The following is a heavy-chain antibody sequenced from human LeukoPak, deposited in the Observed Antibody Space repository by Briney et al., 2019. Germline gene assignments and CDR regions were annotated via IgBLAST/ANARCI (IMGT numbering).Heavy chain of an antibody. V-gene: IGHV3-48*03. J-gene: IGHJ5*02. CDR1: GFTFSSYE. D-gene: IGHD2-21*02. Sequence: GGSLRLSCAASGFTFSSYEMNWVRQAPGKGLEWVSYISSSGSTIYYADSVKGRFTISRVNAKNSLYLQINSLRAEDTAVYYCARGRPRLTQDNWFDPWGQGTLVTVSS. CDR2: ISSSGSTI. CDR3: ARGRPRLTQDNWFDP.